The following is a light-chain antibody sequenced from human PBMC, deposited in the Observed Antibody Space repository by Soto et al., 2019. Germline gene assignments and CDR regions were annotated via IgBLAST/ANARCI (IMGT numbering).Light chain of an antibody. V-gene: IGLV2-14*01. Sequence: QSVLTQAASVSGSPGQSITISCTGTSSDVGGYNYVSWYQQFPGKVPKLLIYNVSNRPSGVSNRFSGSKSGNTASLTISGLQAEDEADYFCTSSTSGSLYVFGPGPKLTVL. J-gene: IGLJ1*01. CDR1: SSDVGGYNY. CDR2: NVS. CDR3: TSSTSGSLYV.